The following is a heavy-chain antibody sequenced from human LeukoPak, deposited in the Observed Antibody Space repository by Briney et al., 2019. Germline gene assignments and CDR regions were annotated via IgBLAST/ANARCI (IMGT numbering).Heavy chain of an antibody. Sequence: EASVKVSCKASGYTFTSYGISWVRQAPGQGLEWMGWISAYNGNTNYAQKLQGRVTMTTDTSTSTAYMELRSLRSDDTAVYYCARASYGGVVATAWFDPWGQGTLVTVSS. CDR3: ARASYGGVVATAWFDP. CDR1: GYTFTSYG. CDR2: ISAYNGNT. V-gene: IGHV1-18*01. J-gene: IGHJ5*02. D-gene: IGHD5-12*01.